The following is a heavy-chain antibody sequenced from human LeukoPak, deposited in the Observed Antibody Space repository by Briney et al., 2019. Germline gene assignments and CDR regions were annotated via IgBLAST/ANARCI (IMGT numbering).Heavy chain of an antibody. V-gene: IGHV3-21*06. CDR1: GFSISSYS. CDR2: ISSSSSHI. D-gene: IGHD4-11*01. CDR3: ARDRRSNYDSDF. Sequence: PGGSLRLSCAAPGFSISSYSMKWVRQAPGKGLEWVSSISSSSSHIYYADSMKGRFTISRDNAKNSVYLQMNSLRAEDTALYYCARDRRSNYDSDFWGQGTLVTVSS. J-gene: IGHJ4*02.